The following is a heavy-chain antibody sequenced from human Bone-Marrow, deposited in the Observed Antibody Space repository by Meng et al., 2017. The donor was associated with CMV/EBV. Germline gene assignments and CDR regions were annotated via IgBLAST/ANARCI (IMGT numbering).Heavy chain of an antibody. J-gene: IGHJ4*02. CDR3: ARVKEYSYGPPYY. CDR1: GFTVSDYY. Sequence: AASGFTVSDYYMSWIRQAPGKGLEWVSYISSSGSTIYYADSVKGRFTISRDNAKNSLYLQMNSLRAEDTAVYYCARVKEYSYGPPYYWGQGTLVTVSS. V-gene: IGHV3-11*01. CDR2: ISSSGSTI. D-gene: IGHD5-18*01.